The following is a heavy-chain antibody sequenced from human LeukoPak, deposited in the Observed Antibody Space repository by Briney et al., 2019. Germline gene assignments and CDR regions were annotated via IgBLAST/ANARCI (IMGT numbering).Heavy chain of an antibody. CDR2: ISGSGGST. V-gene: IGHV3-23*01. CDR1: GFTFSSYA. J-gene: IGHJ4*02. Sequence: GGSLRLSCAASGFTFSSYAMSWVRQAPGKGLEWVSAISGSGGSTYYADSVKGRFTISRDNSKNTLYLQMNSLRAEDTAVYYCAKGPHPRPDDILTGYYNGAGYYFDYWGQGTLVTVPS. D-gene: IGHD3-9*01. CDR3: AKGPHPRPDDILTGYYNGAGYYFDY.